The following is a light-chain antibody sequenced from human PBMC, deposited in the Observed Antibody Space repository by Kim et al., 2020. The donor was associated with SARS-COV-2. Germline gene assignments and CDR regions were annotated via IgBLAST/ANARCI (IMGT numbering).Light chain of an antibody. CDR3: SALASSRSEGV. J-gene: IGLJ6*01. CDR1: SNCVGDEG. V-gene: IGLV10-54*02. CDR2: RNK. Sequence: QTDAVDYTGNSNCVGDEGSSWLQKNQGHPPKLLSCRNKDRPSGISERFSASKSGNTASLTITGLQPEDEADYFCSALASSRSEGVFGSGTKVTVL.